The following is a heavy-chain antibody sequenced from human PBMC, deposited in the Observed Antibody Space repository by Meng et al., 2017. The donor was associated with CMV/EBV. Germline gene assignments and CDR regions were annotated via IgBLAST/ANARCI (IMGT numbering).Heavy chain of an antibody. V-gene: IGHV1-2*02. CDR2: INPNSGGT. CDR3: ARDFTYYDFWSGYLSETRNYYYGMDV. D-gene: IGHD3-3*01. J-gene: IGHJ6*02. CDR1: GYTSTGYY. Sequence: ASVKVSCKASGYTSTGYYMHWVRQAPGQGLEWMGWINPNSGGTNYAQKFQGRVTMTRDTSISTAYMELSRLRSDDTAVYYCARDFTYYDFWSGYLSETRNYYYGMDVWGQGTTVTVSS.